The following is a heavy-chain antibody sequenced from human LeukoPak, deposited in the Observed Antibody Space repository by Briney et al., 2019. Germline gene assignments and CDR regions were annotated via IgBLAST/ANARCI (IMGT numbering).Heavy chain of an antibody. J-gene: IGHJ3*02. CDR2: INHSGST. CDR3: ARDYDSSGYYGNDAFDI. CDR1: GGSFSGYY. D-gene: IGHD3-22*01. V-gene: IGHV4-34*01. Sequence: SETLSLTCAVYGGSFSGYYWSWIRQPPGKGLEWIGEINHSGSTNYNPSPKSRVTISVDTSKNQFSLKLSSVTAADTAVYYCARDYDSSGYYGNDAFDIWGQGTMVTVSS.